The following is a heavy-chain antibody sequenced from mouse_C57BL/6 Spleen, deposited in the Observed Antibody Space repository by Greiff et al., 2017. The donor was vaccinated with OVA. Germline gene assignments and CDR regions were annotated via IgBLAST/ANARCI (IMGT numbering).Heavy chain of an antibody. CDR3: ARWPFDGSSYDYYAMDY. Sequence: VQLQQPGAELVKPGASVKMSCKASGYTFTSYWITWVKQRPGQGLEWIGDIYPGSGSTNYNEKFKSKATLTVDTSSSTAYMQLSSLTSEDSAVYDCARWPFDGSSYDYYAMDYWGQGTSVTVSS. J-gene: IGHJ4*01. CDR2: IYPGSGST. CDR1: GYTFTSYW. V-gene: IGHV1-55*01. D-gene: IGHD1-1*01.